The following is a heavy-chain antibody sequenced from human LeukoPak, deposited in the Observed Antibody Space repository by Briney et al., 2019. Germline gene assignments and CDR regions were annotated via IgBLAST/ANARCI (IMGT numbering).Heavy chain of an antibody. CDR1: GGSISSYY. D-gene: IGHD6-13*01. V-gene: IGHV4-59*01. CDR3: ARASGIAAAGTVDY. CDR2: IYYSGST. Sequence: SETLSLTCTVSGGSISSYYWSWIRRPPGKGLEWIGYIYYSGSTNYNPSLKSRVTISVDTSKNQFSLKLSSVTAADTAVYYCARASGIAAAGTVDYWGQGTLVTVSS. J-gene: IGHJ4*02.